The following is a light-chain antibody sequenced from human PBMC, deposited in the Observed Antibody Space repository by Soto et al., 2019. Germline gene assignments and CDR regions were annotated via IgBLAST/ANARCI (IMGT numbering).Light chain of an antibody. CDR3: QKCKTAPFT. CDR1: QGIANY. V-gene: IGKV1-27*01. J-gene: IGKJ4*01. Sequence: DIQMTQSPSSLSAPGGDRVTMTCRASQGIANYLAWYQQKPGRVPKLLIYAASTLQSGVPSRFTGSGSGTDFTLTINSLQPEDVATYYCQKCKTAPFTFGGGTKVDI. CDR2: AAS.